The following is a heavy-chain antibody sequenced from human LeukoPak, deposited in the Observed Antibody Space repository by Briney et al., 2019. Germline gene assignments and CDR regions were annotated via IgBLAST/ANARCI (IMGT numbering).Heavy chain of an antibody. Sequence: SETLSLTCTVSGGSLSSYYWSWIRQPAGKGLEWIGRIYTSESTNYNPSLQSRVTMSVDTSKNQFSLKLTSVTAADTAVYYCARASDSCSGGSCYPDAFDIWGQGTMVTVSS. J-gene: IGHJ3*02. V-gene: IGHV4-4*07. CDR1: GGSLSSYY. CDR3: ARASDSCSGGSCYPDAFDI. CDR2: IYTSEST. D-gene: IGHD2-15*01.